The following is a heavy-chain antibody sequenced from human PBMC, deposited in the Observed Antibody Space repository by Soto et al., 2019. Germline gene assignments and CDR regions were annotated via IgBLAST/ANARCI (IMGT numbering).Heavy chain of an antibody. Sequence: QVQLVQSGAEVKKPGASVKVSCKASGYTFTGYYMHWVRQAPGQGLAWMGWINANSGGTNYAQTFQGWVTMSRDTSISTAYRELSRLRSDDTAVYYCARGGAMVRGVIIRIDFDCWGQGTLVTVSS. J-gene: IGHJ4*02. CDR1: GYTFTGYY. CDR2: INANSGGT. V-gene: IGHV1-2*04. CDR3: ARGGAMVRGVIIRIDFDC. D-gene: IGHD3-10*01.